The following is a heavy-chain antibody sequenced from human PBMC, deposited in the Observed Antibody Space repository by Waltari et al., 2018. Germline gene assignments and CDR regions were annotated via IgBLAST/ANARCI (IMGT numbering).Heavy chain of an antibody. J-gene: IGHJ6*03. D-gene: IGHD5-12*01. CDR1: GFPFGDYY. CDR2: ITNSGETV. CDR3: ARTNEEWLDYYFYYYLDV. Sequence: QERLVESGGGLVKPGGSPRLSCAASGFPFGDYYMCWIRQSPGKGLEWISYITNSGETVYYSDSARGRFTVSRDNARNSLYLHMTSLRAEDTAVYYCARTNEEWLDYYFYYYLDVWGRGTAVTVSS. V-gene: IGHV3-11*04.